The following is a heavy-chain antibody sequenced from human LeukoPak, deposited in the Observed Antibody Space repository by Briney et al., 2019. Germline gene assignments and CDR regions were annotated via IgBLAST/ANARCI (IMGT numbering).Heavy chain of an antibody. D-gene: IGHD3-9*01. Sequence: SETLSLTCAVYGGSFSGYYWSWIRQPPGKGLEWIGEINQSGNTNYNPSLNSRVTISVDTSKNQFSLKLSSVTAADTAVYYCARDGPIFEAWFDPWGQGTLVTVSS. V-gene: IGHV4-34*01. CDR1: GGSFSGYY. CDR2: INQSGNT. CDR3: ARDGPIFEAWFDP. J-gene: IGHJ5*02.